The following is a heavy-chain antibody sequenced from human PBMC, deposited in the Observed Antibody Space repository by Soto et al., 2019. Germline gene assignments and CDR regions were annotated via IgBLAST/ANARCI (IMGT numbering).Heavy chain of an antibody. D-gene: IGHD3-22*01. Sequence: PGGSLRLSCAASGFTFSSYWMHWVRQAPGKGLVWVSAISGSGGSTYYADSVKGRFTISRDNSKNTLYLQMNSLRAEDTAVYYCAKEGLTRDYYDSSGYCWPQDFDYWGQGTLVTVSS. V-gene: IGHV3-23*01. CDR3: AKEGLTRDYYDSSGYCWPQDFDY. CDR1: GFTFSSYW. J-gene: IGHJ4*02. CDR2: ISGSGGST.